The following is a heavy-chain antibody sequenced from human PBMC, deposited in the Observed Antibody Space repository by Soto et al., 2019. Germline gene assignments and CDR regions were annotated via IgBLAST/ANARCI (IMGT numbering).Heavy chain of an antibody. D-gene: IGHD2-8*01. J-gene: IGHJ3*02. Sequence: GGSLRLSCAASGFTVSSNEMSWVRQAPGKGLEWVSSISGGSTYYADSRKGRFTISRDNSKNTLHLQMNSLRAEDTAVYYDPCRDIVLMVYAFFFDAFDIWGQGTMVTVSS. CDR2: ISGGST. V-gene: IGHV3-66*01. CDR1: GFTVSSNE. CDR3: PCRDIVLMVYAFFFDAFDI.